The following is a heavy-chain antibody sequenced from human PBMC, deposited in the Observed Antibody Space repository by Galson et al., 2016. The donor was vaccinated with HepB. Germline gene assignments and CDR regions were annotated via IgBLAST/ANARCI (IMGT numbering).Heavy chain of an antibody. D-gene: IGHD2-21*02. V-gene: IGHV1-18*01. CDR3: ARASFDDGGDCPDY. CDR2: TSGNTGKT. CDR1: GYSFTIYG. J-gene: IGHJ4*02. Sequence: SVKVSCKASGYSFTIYGVTWVRQAPGQGLEWMGWTSGNTGKTSYAPKLQDRVTMTTDISRTTAYMELRSLRSDDTAVYYCARASFDDGGDCPDYWGQGTQVTVSS.